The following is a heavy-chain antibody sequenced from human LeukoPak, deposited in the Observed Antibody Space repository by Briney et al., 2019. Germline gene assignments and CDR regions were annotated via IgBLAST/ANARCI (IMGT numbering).Heavy chain of an antibody. D-gene: IGHD2/OR15-2a*01. CDR2: ISSDGSNE. Sequence: PGGSLRLSWAVSGFTFSSYAMHWVRQAPGKGLEWVTLISSDGSNEYYADSVKGRFTISRDNSKNTLYLQMNSLRAEDTAVYCCVTDPFHLPTLFDYWGQGTLVTVSS. J-gene: IGHJ4*02. CDR1: GFTFSSYA. V-gene: IGHV3-30-3*01. CDR3: VTDPFHLPTLFDY.